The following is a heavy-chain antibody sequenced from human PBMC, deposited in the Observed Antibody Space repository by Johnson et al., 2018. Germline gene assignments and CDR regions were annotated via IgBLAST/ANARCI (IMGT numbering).Heavy chain of an antibody. Sequence: VQLVESGAEVKKPGSSVKVSCTASGGTFSSYAISWVRQAAGQGLEWMGGIIPIFDTATYAQKFQGRATITADESTSTAYMELSSLRSEDTAVYYCARDPRGGSGYPNYYYYYMDVGGQGTTVTVSS. CDR3: ARDPRGGSGYPNYYYYYMDV. CDR2: IIPIFDTA. V-gene: IGHV1-69*01. CDR1: GGTFSSYA. J-gene: IGHJ6*03. D-gene: IGHD3-3*01.